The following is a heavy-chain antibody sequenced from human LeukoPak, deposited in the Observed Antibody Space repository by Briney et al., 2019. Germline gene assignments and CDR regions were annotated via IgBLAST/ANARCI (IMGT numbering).Heavy chain of an antibody. D-gene: IGHD3-16*02. J-gene: IGHJ6*02. Sequence: SQTLSLTCAISGDSVSSNSAAWNWIRQSPSRGLEWLGRTYYRSKWYNDYAVSVKSRITINPDTSKNQFSLQLNSVTPEDTAVYYCARVIWPTQGYYYYYGMDVWGQGTTVTVSS. CDR3: ARVIWPTQGYYYYYGMDV. CDR1: GDSVSSNSAA. CDR2: TYYRSKWYN. V-gene: IGHV6-1*01.